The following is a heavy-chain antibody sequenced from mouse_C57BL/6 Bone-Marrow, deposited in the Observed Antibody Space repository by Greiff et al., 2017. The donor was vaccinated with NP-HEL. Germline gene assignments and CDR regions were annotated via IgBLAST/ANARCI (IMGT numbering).Heavy chain of an antibody. J-gene: IGHJ4*01. CDR3: VLLRDPPYAMDY. D-gene: IGHD1-1*01. Sequence: VHLVESGAELARPGASVKLSCKASGYTFTSYGISWVKQRTGQGLEWIGEIYPRSGNTYYNEKFKGKATLTADKSSSTAYMELRSLTSEDSAVYFCVLLRDPPYAMDYWGQGTSVTVSS. V-gene: IGHV1-81*01. CDR2: IYPRSGNT. CDR1: GYTFTSYG.